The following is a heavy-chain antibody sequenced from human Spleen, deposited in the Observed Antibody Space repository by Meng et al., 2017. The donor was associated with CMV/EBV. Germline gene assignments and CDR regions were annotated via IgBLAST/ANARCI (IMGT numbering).Heavy chain of an antibody. Sequence: GSLRLSCTVSGGSISSSSYYWGWIRQPPGKGLEWIGSIYYSGSTYYNPSLKSRVTISVDTSKNQFSLKLSSVTAADTAVYYCARGRRGYSVYWGQGTLVTVSS. J-gene: IGHJ4*02. CDR3: ARGRRGYSVY. V-gene: IGHV4-39*07. D-gene: IGHD5/OR15-5a*01. CDR1: GGSISSSSYY. CDR2: IYYSGST.